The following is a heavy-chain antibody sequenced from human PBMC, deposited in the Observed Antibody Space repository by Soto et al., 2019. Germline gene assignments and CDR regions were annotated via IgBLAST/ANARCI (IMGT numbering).Heavy chain of an antibody. CDR2: TYYRSKWYN. D-gene: IGHD6-13*01. CDR1: GDSVSSNSAA. J-gene: IGHJ4*02. V-gene: IGHV6-1*01. Sequence: SQTLSLTCAISGDSVSSNSAAWNWIRQSPSRGLEWLGRTYYRSKWYNDYAVPVKSRITINPDTSKNQFSLQLNSVTPEDTAVYYCARSIAAAGTPAVDYWGQGTLVTVSS. CDR3: ARSIAAAGTPAVDY.